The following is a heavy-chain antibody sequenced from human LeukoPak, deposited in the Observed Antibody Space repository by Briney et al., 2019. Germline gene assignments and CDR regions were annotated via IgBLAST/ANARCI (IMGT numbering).Heavy chain of an antibody. Sequence: GGSLRLSCAASGFTFSSYEMNWVRQAPGKGLEWVAIISYDGSNEYYADSVKGRFTISRDNSKNTLYLQMNSLRAADTAVYYCARDKGTSYPSSFDYWGQGTLVTVSS. D-gene: IGHD6-6*01. CDR1: GFTFSSYE. CDR3: ARDKGTSYPSSFDY. V-gene: IGHV3-30*04. CDR2: ISYDGSNE. J-gene: IGHJ4*02.